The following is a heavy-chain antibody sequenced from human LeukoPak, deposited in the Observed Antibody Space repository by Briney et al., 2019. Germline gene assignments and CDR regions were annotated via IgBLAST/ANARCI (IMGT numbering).Heavy chain of an antibody. V-gene: IGHV4-59*08. CDR3: ARGLSSGWYRFDP. J-gene: IGHJ5*02. Sequence: PSEALSLTCTVSGGSISSYYWSWIRQPPGKGLEWIGYIYYSGSTNYNPSLKSRVTISVDTSKNQFSLKLSSVTAADTAVYYCARGLSSGWYRFDPWGHGTLVTVSS. CDR1: GGSISSYY. CDR2: IYYSGST. D-gene: IGHD6-19*01.